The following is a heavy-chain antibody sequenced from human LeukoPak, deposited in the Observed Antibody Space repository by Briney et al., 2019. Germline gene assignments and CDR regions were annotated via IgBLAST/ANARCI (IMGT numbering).Heavy chain of an antibody. D-gene: IGHD6-19*01. V-gene: IGHV3-48*03. Sequence: GGSLRLSCAASGFTFSSYEMNWVRQAPGKGLEWVSYISSSGSTIYYADSVKGRFTISRDNAKNSLYLQMNSLRAEDTAVCYCFKEQWLSGMDVWGQGTTVTVSS. J-gene: IGHJ6*02. CDR1: GFTFSSYE. CDR3: FKEQWLSGMDV. CDR2: ISSSGSTI.